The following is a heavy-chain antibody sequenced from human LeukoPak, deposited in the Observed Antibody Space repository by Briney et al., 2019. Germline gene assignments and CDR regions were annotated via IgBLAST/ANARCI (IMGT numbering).Heavy chain of an antibody. CDR3: AKDEGGYSYFDY. J-gene: IGHJ4*02. D-gene: IGHD5-12*01. Sequence: PGGSLRLSCAASGFTFSSYSMNWVRQAPGKGLEWVSYISSSSSYKYYADSVKGRFTISRDNAKNSLYLQMNSLRDEDTAVYYCAKDEGGYSYFDYWGQGTLVTVSS. CDR2: ISSSSSYK. CDR1: GFTFSSYS. V-gene: IGHV3-48*02.